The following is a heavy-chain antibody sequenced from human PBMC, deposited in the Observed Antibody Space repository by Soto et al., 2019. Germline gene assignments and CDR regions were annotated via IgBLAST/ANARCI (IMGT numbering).Heavy chain of an antibody. CDR1: GFTFSDYA. D-gene: IGHD1-1*01. Sequence: GGSLRLSCAASGFTFSDYAMHWVRQAPGRGLEWVALTSYDGNNEYYTDSVKGRFTISRDNSKNTLFLQMNSPRPEDTAVYYCAKDKGVFNWATSYFDYWGQGALVTVSS. V-gene: IGHV3-30*18. CDR2: TSYDGNNE. CDR3: AKDKGVFNWATSYFDY. J-gene: IGHJ4*02.